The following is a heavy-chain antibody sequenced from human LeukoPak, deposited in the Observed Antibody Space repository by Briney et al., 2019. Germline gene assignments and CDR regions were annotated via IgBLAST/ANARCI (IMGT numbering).Heavy chain of an antibody. V-gene: IGHV4-31*03. J-gene: IGHJ4*02. D-gene: IGHD3-3*01. CDR2: IYYSGNT. CDR3: ARAYYDFWSGYNIGGYYFDY. Sequence: SQTLSLTCTVSGGSISSGGYYWSWIRQHPGKGLEWIGYIYYSGNTYYNPSLKSRVTISVDTSKNQFSLKLSSVTAADTAVYYCARAYYDFWSGYNIGGYYFDYWGQGTLVTVSS. CDR1: GGSISSGGYY.